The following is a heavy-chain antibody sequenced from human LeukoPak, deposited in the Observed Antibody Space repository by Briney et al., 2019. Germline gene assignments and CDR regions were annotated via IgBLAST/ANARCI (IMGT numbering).Heavy chain of an antibody. CDR1: GGSISTYY. CDR2: IYYTGST. CDR3: ARLTTTVTTIEYYFDY. J-gene: IGHJ4*02. V-gene: IGHV4-59*12. D-gene: IGHD4-17*01. Sequence: SETLSLTCTVSGGSISTYYWSWIRQPPGKGLEWIGYIYYTGSTSYNPSLKSQVTMSLDTSKNQFSLKLSSVTAADTAVYYCARLTTTVTTIEYYFDYWGQGTLVTVSS.